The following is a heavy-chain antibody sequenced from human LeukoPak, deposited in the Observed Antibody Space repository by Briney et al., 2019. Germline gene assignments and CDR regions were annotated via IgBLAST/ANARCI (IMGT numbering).Heavy chain of an antibody. CDR2: MNPNSGNT. CDR3: ARDLSLPGVTTLIEVFDL. D-gene: IGHD4-17*01. V-gene: IGHV1-8*01. CDR1: GYTFTSYD. J-gene: IGHJ5*02. Sequence: GASVKVSCKASGYTFTSYDINWVRQATGQGLEWMGWMNPNSGNTGYAQKFQGRVTMTRDTSISTAYMELSRLRSDDTAVYYCARDLSLPGVTTLIEVFDLWGQGTLVTVSS.